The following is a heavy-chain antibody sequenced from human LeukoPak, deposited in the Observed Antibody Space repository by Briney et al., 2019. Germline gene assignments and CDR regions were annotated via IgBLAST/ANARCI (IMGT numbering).Heavy chain of an antibody. Sequence: GGSLRLSCAASGFTFSSYGMHWVRQAPGKGLEWVAVIWYDGSNKYYADSVKGGFTISRDNSKTTLYLQMNSLRAEDTAVYYCARDDIVAGLHWGKGTLVTVSS. V-gene: IGHV3-33*01. CDR3: ARDDIVAGLH. J-gene: IGHJ4*02. CDR2: IWYDGSNK. D-gene: IGHD6-13*01. CDR1: GFTFSSYG.